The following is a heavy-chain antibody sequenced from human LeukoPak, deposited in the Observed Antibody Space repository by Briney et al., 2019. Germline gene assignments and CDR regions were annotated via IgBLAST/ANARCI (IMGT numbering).Heavy chain of an antibody. V-gene: IGHV3-66*01. CDR3: ARDPRAARGYSYGKEDAFDI. CDR2: IYSGGST. CDR1: GFTVSSNY. Sequence: GGSLRLSCAASGFTVSSNYMSWVRQAPGKGLEWVSVIYSGGSTYYADSVKGRFTISRDNSKNTLYLQMNSLRAEDTAVYYCARDPRAARGYSYGKEDAFDIWGQGTMVTVSS. D-gene: IGHD5-18*01. J-gene: IGHJ3*02.